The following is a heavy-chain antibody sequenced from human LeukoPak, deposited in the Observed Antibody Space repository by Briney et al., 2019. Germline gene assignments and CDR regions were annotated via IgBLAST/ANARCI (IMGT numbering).Heavy chain of an antibody. V-gene: IGHV3-30*02. CDR3: ARAVTWIDP. CDR2: IQNDGNDK. CDR1: GLTFSTYG. Sequence: GGSLRLSCAASGLTFSTYGMHWVRQAPGKGLEWVAFIQNDGNDKYYADSVKGRFTISKDNSKNTVDLQMNGLRAEDTAVYYCARAVTWIDPWGQGTLVIVYS. J-gene: IGHJ5*02.